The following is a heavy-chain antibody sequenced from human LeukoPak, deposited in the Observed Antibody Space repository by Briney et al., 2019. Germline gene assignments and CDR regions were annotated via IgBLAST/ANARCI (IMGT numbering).Heavy chain of an antibody. Sequence: SETLSLTCAVYGGSFSGYYWSWIRQPPGKGLEWIGEINHSGSTNYNPSLKSRVTISVDTSKNQFSLKLSSVTAADTAVYYCARGPMTTLNPHKSFDYWGQGTLVTVSS. V-gene: IGHV4-34*01. CDR1: GGSFSGYY. D-gene: IGHD5-24*01. CDR2: INHSGST. J-gene: IGHJ4*02. CDR3: ARGPMTTLNPHKSFDY.